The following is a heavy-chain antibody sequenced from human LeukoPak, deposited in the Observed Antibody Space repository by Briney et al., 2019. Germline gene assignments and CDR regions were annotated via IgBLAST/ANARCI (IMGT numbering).Heavy chain of an antibody. CDR2: FGPEDGET. Sequence: ASVKVSCKASGYTFTGQYIHWVRQAPGKGLEWMGGFGPEDGETIYTQKFQGRVTMTEDTSTDTAYMELSSLRSEDTAVYYCARLLPGGFFDYWGQGTLVTVSS. D-gene: IGHD3-16*01. CDR1: GYTFTGQY. CDR3: ARLLPGGFFDY. V-gene: IGHV1-24*01. J-gene: IGHJ4*02.